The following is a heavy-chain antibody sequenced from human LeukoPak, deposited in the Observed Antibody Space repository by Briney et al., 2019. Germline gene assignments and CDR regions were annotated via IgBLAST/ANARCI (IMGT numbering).Heavy chain of an antibody. CDR2: IYYSGST. CDR3: ARGRGRVYSSSWYGAFDI. D-gene: IGHD6-13*01. Sequence: SETLSLTCTVSGGSISSSSYYWGWIRQPPGKGLEWIGSIYYSGSTYYNPSLKSRVTISVDTSKNQSSLKLSSVTAADTAVYYCARGRGRVYSSSWYGAFDIWGQGTMVTVSS. J-gene: IGHJ3*02. CDR1: GGSISSSSYY. V-gene: IGHV4-39*07.